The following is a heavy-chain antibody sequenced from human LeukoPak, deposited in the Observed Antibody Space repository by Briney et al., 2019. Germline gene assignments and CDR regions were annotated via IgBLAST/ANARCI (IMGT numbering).Heavy chain of an antibody. D-gene: IGHD6-6*01. CDR1: GFTFSSHS. J-gene: IGHJ4*02. Sequence: GGSLRLSCEVSGFTFSSHSMNWVRQAPGKGLEWVSFISYDGSNKYYADSVKGRFTISRDSSKNTLYLQMSSLRAEDTAVYYCAKDLYSSSSSFDYWGQGTLVTVSS. V-gene: IGHV3-30*18. CDR2: ISYDGSNK. CDR3: AKDLYSSSSSFDY.